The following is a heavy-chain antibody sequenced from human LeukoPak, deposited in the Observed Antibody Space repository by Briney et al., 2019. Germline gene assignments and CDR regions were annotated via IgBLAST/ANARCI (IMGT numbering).Heavy chain of an antibody. CDR3: ARVVHGYCSSTSCYHGNYYYYYGMDV. CDR2: INHSGST. V-gene: IGHV4-34*01. J-gene: IGHJ6*02. Sequence: SETLSLTCAVYGGSFSGYYWSWIRQPPGKGLEWIGEINHSGSTNYNPSLKSRVTISVDTSKNQFSRKLSSVTAAGTAVYYCARVVHGYCSSTSCYHGNYYYYYGMDVWGQGTTVTVSS. D-gene: IGHD2-2*03. CDR1: GGSFSGYY.